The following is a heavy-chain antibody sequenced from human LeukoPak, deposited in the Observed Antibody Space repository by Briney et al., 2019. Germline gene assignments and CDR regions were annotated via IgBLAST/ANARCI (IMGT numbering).Heavy chain of an antibody. Sequence: PPQTLSLTCTVSGGSISSGGYYWSWIRQHPGKGLEWIGYIYYSGSTYYNPSLRSRVTISVDTSKNQFSLKLSSVTAADTAVYYCARWSGAASDYWGQGTLVTVSS. V-gene: IGHV4-31*03. D-gene: IGHD5-18*01. J-gene: IGHJ4*02. CDR3: ARWSGAASDY. CDR1: GGSISSGGYY. CDR2: IYYSGST.